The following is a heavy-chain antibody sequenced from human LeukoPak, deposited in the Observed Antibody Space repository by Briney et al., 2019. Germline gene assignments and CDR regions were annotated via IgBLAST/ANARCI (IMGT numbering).Heavy chain of an antibody. V-gene: IGHV4-59*01. J-gene: IGHJ5*02. CDR2: IYFSGGT. Sequence: SETLSLTXAVSGDSMRSYYWSWIRQPPGKGLEWIASIYFSGGTNYNPSLKSRVTMSLGTSNNQFSLKLSSVTAADTAVYYSARDRVVGATGFDPWGQGTLVTVSS. CDR3: ARDRVVGATGFDP. CDR1: GDSMRSYY. D-gene: IGHD1-26*01.